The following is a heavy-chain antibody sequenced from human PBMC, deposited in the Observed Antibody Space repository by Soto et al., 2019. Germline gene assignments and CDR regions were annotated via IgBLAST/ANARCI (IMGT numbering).Heavy chain of an antibody. CDR3: ARYPVVVVPAANYGLDV. Sequence: QVQLQESGPGLVNPSQTLSLTCSVSGVSVSSDIYYWSWIRHHPGKGLEWIGYIYYSGNTYYNPSLGGRVTISLDTSKNHFSLRLRSVTPADTAVYYCARYPVVVVPAANYGLDVWGQGTTVTVSS. V-gene: IGHV4-31*03. CDR2: IYYSGNT. J-gene: IGHJ6*02. D-gene: IGHD2-2*01. CDR1: GVSVSSDIYY.